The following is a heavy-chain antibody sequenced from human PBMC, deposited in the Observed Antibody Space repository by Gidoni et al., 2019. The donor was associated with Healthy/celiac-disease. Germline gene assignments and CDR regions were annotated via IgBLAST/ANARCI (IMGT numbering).Heavy chain of an antibody. CDR2: ISSSGSTI. CDR1: GFTFSSYG. V-gene: IGHV3-48*03. J-gene: IGHJ6*02. D-gene: IGHD6-13*01. CDR3: ARGGRIAAAGLDQYPVPIQVGEGMDV. Sequence: EVQLVESGGGLVQPGGSLRLSCAASGFTFSSYGMNWVRQAPGKGLEWVSYISSSGSTIYYADSVKGRFTISRDNAKNSLYLQMNSLRAEDTAVYYCARGGRIAAAGLDQYPVPIQVGEGMDVWGQGTTVTVSS.